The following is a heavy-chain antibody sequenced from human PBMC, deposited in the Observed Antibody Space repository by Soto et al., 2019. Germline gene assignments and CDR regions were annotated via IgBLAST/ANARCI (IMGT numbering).Heavy chain of an antibody. V-gene: IGHV3-23*01. Sequence: EVQLLESGGGLVQPGGSLRLSCAASGFTFSNYAMSWVRQAPGKGLEWVSAISSSGGSTYYADSVKGRFTISRDNSKNTIYLQMNSLRAEDTAGYSCPKRPGLAHFDYWGQGTLVTVSS. D-gene: IGHD6-25*01. CDR1: GFTFSNYA. CDR3: PKRPGLAHFDY. J-gene: IGHJ4*02. CDR2: ISSSGGST.